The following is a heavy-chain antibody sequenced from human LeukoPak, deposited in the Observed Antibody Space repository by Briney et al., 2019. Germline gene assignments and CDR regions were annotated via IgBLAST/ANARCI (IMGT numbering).Heavy chain of an antibody. CDR2: IGGSGGST. J-gene: IGHJ4*02. CDR1: GFTFSTYA. CDR3: AKGSGILTGYTITFDY. Sequence: GGSLRLSCAASGFTFSTYAMSWVRQAPGKGLEWVSGIGGSGGSTYYADSAKGRFTISRDNSKNTLYLQMNSLRAEDTAVYYCAKGSGILTGYTITFDYWGQGTLVTASS. D-gene: IGHD3-9*01. V-gene: IGHV3-23*01.